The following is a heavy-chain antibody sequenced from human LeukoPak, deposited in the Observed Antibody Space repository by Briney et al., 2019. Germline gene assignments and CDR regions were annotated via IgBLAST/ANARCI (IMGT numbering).Heavy chain of an antibody. D-gene: IGHD6-13*01. CDR3: ARQVIAAAGYFDY. Sequence: SETLSLTCTVSGGSTSSYYWSWIRQPPGKGLEWIGYIYTSGSTNYNPSLKSRVTISVDTSKNQFSLKLSSVTAADTAVYYCARQVIAAAGYFDYWGQGTLVTVSS. CDR2: IYTSGST. J-gene: IGHJ4*02. V-gene: IGHV4-4*09. CDR1: GGSTSSYY.